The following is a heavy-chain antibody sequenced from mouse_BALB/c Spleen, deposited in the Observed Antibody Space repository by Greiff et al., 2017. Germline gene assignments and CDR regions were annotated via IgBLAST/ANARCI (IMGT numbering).Heavy chain of an antibody. CDR2: IDPENGDT. CDR1: GFNIKDYY. Sequence: EVKLMESGAELVRSGASVKLSCTASGFNIKDYYMHWVKQRPEQGLEWIGWIDPENGDTEYAPKFQGKATMTADTSSNTAYLQLSSLTSEDTAVYYCNAKLLRSYAMDYWGQGTSVTVSS. J-gene: IGHJ4*01. D-gene: IGHD1-1*01. V-gene: IGHV14-4*02. CDR3: NAKLLRSYAMDY.